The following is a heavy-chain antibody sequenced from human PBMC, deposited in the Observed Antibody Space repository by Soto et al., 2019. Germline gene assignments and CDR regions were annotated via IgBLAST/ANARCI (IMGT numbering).Heavy chain of an antibody. CDR1: GITFTSYT. D-gene: IGHD6-13*01. J-gene: IGHJ4*02. V-gene: IGHV3-21*06. CDR3: ARARVYATGPLGF. CDR2: ISSSSDYI. Sequence: LRLSCAASGITFTSYTINWVRQAPGKGLEWVSSISSSSDYIYYADSMKGRVTISRDNAKNSLFLDMNSLTGEATAVYYCARARVYATGPLGFWGQGTLVTVSS.